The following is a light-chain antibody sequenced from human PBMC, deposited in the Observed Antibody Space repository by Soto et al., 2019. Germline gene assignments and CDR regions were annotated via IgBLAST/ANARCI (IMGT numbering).Light chain of an antibody. CDR2: KAS. CDR3: QQYST. CDR1: QSISNW. J-gene: IGKJ1*01. V-gene: IGKV1-5*03. Sequence: DFQMXQSPXTXXAXVGDRVTITCRASQSISNWLAWYQQKPGKAPKLLIYKASSLESGVPSRFSGSGSRTEFTLTISSLQPDDFATYYCQQYSTFGQGTKVESK.